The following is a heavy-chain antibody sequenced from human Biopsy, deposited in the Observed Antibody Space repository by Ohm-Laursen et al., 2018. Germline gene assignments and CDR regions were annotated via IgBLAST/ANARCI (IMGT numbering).Heavy chain of an antibody. D-gene: IGHD3-22*01. V-gene: IGHV4-59*01. CDR3: ARDRGYYSDRTVPGYFDL. J-gene: IGHJ2*01. CDR1: GDSISSYY. Sequence: GTLSLTCTVSGDSISSYYWSWIRQPPGQGLQWIGYVYYTGSTDYNPSLQSRVTISVDTSKNHFSLRLRSVAPADTAIYYGARDRGYYSDRTVPGYFDLWGRGTLVTVSS. CDR2: VYYTGST.